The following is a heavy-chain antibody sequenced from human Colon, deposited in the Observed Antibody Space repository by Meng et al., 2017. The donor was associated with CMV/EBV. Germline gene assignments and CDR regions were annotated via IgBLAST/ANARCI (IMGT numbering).Heavy chain of an antibody. V-gene: IGHV1-2*02. CDR2: IRLSSGGT. D-gene: IGHD3-10*01. CDR1: TFTNYY. J-gene: IGHJ5*02. CDR3: ARDPACDDPVCYGIGWDL. Sequence: TFTNYYMNWLRQAPGQGPEWVGWIRLSSGGTRYAPKFQGRVTLTRDTSIDTAYMELDSLRSDDTAVYYCARDPACDDPVCYGIGWDLWGQGTLVTVSS.